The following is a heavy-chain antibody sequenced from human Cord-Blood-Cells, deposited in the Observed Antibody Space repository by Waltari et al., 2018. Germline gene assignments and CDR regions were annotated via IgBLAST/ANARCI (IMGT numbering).Heavy chain of an antibody. Sequence: QVQLVQSGAEVKKPGASVKVSCKASGYTFTGYYMHWVRQAPGQGLEWMGRINPNSGCTNYAQKFQGWVTMTRDTSISTAYMELSRLRSDDTAVYYCARDLLHPTGIYYYGMDVWGQGTTGTVSS. CDR1: GYTFTGYY. CDR3: ARDLLHPTGIYYYGMDV. CDR2: INPNSGCT. J-gene: IGHJ6*02. V-gene: IGHV1-2*04. D-gene: IGHD3-9*01.